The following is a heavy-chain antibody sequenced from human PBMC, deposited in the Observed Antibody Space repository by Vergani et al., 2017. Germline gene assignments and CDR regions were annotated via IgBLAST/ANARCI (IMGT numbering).Heavy chain of an antibody. V-gene: IGHV4-30-2*01. CDR3: ARSVTGKNYYYMDV. CDR1: GGSISSGGYS. Sequence: QLQLQESGSGLVKPSQTLSLTCAVSGGSISSGGYSWSWIRQPPGKGLEWIGYIYHSGSTYYNPSLKSRVTISVDRSKNQFSQKLSSVTAADTAVYYCARSVTGKNYYYMDVWGKGTTVTVSS. CDR2: IYHSGST. D-gene: IGHD1-20*01. J-gene: IGHJ6*03.